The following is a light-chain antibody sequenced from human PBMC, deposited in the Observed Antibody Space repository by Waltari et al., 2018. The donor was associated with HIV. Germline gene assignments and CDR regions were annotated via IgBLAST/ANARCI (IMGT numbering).Light chain of an antibody. J-gene: IGLJ2*01. CDR2: EVS. CDR1: SSDVGNYNR. CDR3: SSYTSSNTFVV. V-gene: IGLV2-18*02. Sequence: VTISCTGTSSDVGNYNRVSWYQQPPGSAPKLMIYEVSNRPSGVPRRFSGSKSGNTASLTISGLQDEDEADYYCSSYTSSNTFVVFGGGTELTVL.